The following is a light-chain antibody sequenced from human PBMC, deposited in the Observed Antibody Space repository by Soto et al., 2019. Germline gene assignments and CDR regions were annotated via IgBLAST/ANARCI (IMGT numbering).Light chain of an antibody. CDR3: QQYGSSPLLFT. CDR2: GAS. CDR1: QSVSSSY. Sequence: EIVLTQSPGTLSLSPGERATLSCRASQSVSSSYLAWYQQKPGQAPRLLIYGASSRATGIPDRFSGSGSGTDFTLTISRLEPEDVAVYYCQQYGSSPLLFTFGPGTKVDIK. J-gene: IGKJ3*01. V-gene: IGKV3-20*01.